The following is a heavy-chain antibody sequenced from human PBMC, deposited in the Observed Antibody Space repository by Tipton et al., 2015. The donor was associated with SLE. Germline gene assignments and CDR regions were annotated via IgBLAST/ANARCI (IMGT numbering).Heavy chain of an antibody. Sequence: TLSLTCAVYGGSFSGYYWSWIRQPPGKGLEWLGEINHSGSTNYNPSLKSRVTISVDTSKNQFSLKLSSVTAADTAVYYCAREIPRAPLDYWGQGTLVTVSS. V-gene: IGHV4-34*01. J-gene: IGHJ4*02. CDR3: AREIPRAPLDY. CDR2: INHSGST. D-gene: IGHD2-2*02. CDR1: GGSFSGYY.